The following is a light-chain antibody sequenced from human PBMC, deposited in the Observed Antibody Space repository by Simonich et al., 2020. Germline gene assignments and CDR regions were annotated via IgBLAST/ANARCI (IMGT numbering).Light chain of an antibody. CDR2: GAS. CDR3: QQYNNWPPWT. J-gene: IGKJ1*01. V-gene: IGKV3-15*01. Sequence: EIVMTQSPATLSVSPGERATPSCRASQSVSSNLAWYQQKPGQAPRLLIDGASTRATVIPARFSGSGSGTDFTLTISSLQAEDVAVYYCQQYNNWPPWTFGQGTKVEIK. CDR1: QSVSSN.